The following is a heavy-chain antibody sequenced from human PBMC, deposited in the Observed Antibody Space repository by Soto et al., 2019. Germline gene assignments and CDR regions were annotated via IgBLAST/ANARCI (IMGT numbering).Heavy chain of an antibody. Sequence: GGSLRLSCAASGFTFSSYGMHWVRQAPGKGLEWVAVISYDGSNKYYADSVKGRFTISRDNSKNTLYLQMNSLRAEDTAVYYCAQTERYCSGGSCYPMAEYFQHWGQGTLVTVPQ. CDR2: ISYDGSNK. CDR1: GFTFSSYG. J-gene: IGHJ1*01. V-gene: IGHV3-30*03. D-gene: IGHD2-15*01. CDR3: AQTERYCSGGSCYPMAEYFQH.